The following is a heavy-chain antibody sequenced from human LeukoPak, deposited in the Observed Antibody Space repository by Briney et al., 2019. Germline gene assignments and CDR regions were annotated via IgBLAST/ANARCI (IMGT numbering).Heavy chain of an antibody. V-gene: IGHV4-38-2*02. Sequence: SETLSLTCSVSGYSISSGYHWGWIRQPPGKGPEWIGSIYHSGSTYYNPSLKSRVTVSVDTSKNQFSLKLSSVTAADTAVYYCARYCSSTNCYRIFDYWGQGTLVTVSS. CDR3: ARYCSSTNCYRIFDY. CDR2: IYHSGST. D-gene: IGHD2-2*02. CDR1: GYSISSGYH. J-gene: IGHJ4*02.